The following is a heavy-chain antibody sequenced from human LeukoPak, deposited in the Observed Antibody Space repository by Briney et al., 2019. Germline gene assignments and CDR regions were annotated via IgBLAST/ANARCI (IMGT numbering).Heavy chain of an antibody. CDR1: GFTFTSYA. CDR2: VSGSGGST. J-gene: IGHJ2*01. Sequence: GGSLRLSCAASGFTFTSYAVSWVRQAPGKGLEWVSAVSGSGGSTYYADSVKGRFTVSRDNSKNTLYLLMNSLGADDTAIYYCAKDIGNYNWHFDFWGRGTLVTVSS. D-gene: IGHD4-11*01. V-gene: IGHV3-23*01. CDR3: AKDIGNYNWHFDF.